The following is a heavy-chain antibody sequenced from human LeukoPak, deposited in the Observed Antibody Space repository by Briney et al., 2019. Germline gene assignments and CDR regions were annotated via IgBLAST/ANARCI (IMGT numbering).Heavy chain of an antibody. CDR3: ARDLGYCSSTSCYFYYGMDV. V-gene: IGHV1-46*01. D-gene: IGHD2-2*01. CDR2: IDPSGGST. J-gene: IGHJ6*02. Sequence: ASVTVSCKASGYTFTSYYIHWVRQAPGQGLEWMGIIDPSGGSTSYAQNFQGRVTMTRDTSTSTVYMELSSLRSEDTAVYYCARDLGYCSSTSCYFYYGMDVWGQGTTVTVSS. CDR1: GYTFTSYY.